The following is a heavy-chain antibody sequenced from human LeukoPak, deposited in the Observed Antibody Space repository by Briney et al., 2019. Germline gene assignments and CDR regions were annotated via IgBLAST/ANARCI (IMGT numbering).Heavy chain of an antibody. CDR2: IRSKTYGGTT. CDR1: GFTFGDYA. Sequence: PGGSLRLSCTTSGFTFGDYAMSWVRQAPGKGLEWVGFIRSKTYGGTTEYAASVKGRFIVSRDDSKSIAYLQMNSRKTGDTAVYYCASPDSDYWGQGTLVTVSS. V-gene: IGHV3-49*04. J-gene: IGHJ4*01. CDR3: ASPDSDY.